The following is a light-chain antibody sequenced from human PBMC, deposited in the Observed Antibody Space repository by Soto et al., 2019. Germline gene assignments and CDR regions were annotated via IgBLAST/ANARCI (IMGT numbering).Light chain of an antibody. Sequence: EVVLTQSPTTLSLSPGDRATLSCRASQSVSSYLAWYQQKPGQAPRLLIYDASKRATGIPARFSGSGSGTDFTLTISGLEAEDFAVYYCQQRSIWVTFGGGTKVEIK. CDR2: DAS. J-gene: IGKJ4*01. CDR3: QQRSIWVT. CDR1: QSVSSY. V-gene: IGKV3-11*01.